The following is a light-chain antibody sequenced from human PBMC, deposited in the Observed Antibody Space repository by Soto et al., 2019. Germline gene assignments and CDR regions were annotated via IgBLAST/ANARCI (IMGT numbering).Light chain of an antibody. J-gene: IGKJ3*01. V-gene: IGKV2D-29*01. CDR3: MQCIQPPLFT. CDR1: QSLVHSDGKTY. Sequence: DVVLTQTPLSLSVTPGQSASISCESTQSLVHSDGKTYLYWYLQKPGQPPQLLIYEASKRFSGVPDRFTGSGSWTDFTLKISRVEAEDGAVYYCMQCIQPPLFTFGPGTKVDIK. CDR2: EAS.